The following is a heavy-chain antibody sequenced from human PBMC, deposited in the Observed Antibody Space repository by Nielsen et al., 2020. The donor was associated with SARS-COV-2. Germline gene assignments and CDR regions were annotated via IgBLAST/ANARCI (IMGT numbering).Heavy chain of an antibody. CDR2: ISSSSSYI. V-gene: IGHV3-21*01. CDR1: GFTFISYI. D-gene: IGHD5-12*01. CDR3: ARVGGYSGYDWVYYYGMDV. J-gene: IGHJ6*02. Sequence: GESLQISCAASGFTFISYIMNWVRPAPGKGLEWVSSISSSSSYIYYADTVKGRFTISRDNAKNSLYLQMNSLRAEDTAVYYCARVGGYSGYDWVYYYGMDVWGQGTTVTVSS.